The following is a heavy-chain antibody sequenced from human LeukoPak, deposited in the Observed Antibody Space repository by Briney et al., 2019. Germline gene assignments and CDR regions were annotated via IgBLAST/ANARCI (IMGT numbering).Heavy chain of an antibody. J-gene: IGHJ4*02. CDR1: GGTFNSYT. V-gene: IGHV1-69*06. D-gene: IGHD6-19*01. CDR3: ARASIAVAGNADY. Sequence: SVKVSCKASGGTFNSYTISWVRQAPGQGLEWMGGIIPIFGTTNYAQKFQGRVTITADKSTSTGYMELSSLRAEDTAVYYCARASIAVAGNADYWGQGTLVTVSS. CDR2: IIPIFGTT.